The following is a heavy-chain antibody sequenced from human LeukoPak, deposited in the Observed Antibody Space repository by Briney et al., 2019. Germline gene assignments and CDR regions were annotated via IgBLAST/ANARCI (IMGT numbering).Heavy chain of an antibody. CDR3: AKISPTTLYDSRGWFDP. CDR2: ISGSGDST. CDR1: GFTFSSYV. J-gene: IGHJ5*02. D-gene: IGHD3-3*01. Sequence: PGGSLRLSCAASGFTFSSYVMTWVRQAPGKGLEWVSAISGSGDSTYYAHSVKDRFTISRDNSKNTLFLQMNTLRAEDTAVYYCAKISPTTLYDSRGWFDPWGQGTLVTVSS. V-gene: IGHV3-23*01.